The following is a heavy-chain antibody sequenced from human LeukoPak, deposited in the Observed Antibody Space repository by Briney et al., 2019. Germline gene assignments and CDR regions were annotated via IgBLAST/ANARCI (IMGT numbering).Heavy chain of an antibody. Sequence: GGSLRLSCAASGFTVSSNYMSWVRQAPGKGLEWVSVIYSGGSTDYADSVKGRFTISRDNSKNSLYLQMNSLRTEDTALYYCAKERSSGYSYYYYMDVWGKGTTVTVSS. V-gene: IGHV3-53*05. J-gene: IGHJ6*03. CDR2: IYSGGST. D-gene: IGHD3-22*01. CDR1: GFTVSSNY. CDR3: AKERSSGYSYYYYMDV.